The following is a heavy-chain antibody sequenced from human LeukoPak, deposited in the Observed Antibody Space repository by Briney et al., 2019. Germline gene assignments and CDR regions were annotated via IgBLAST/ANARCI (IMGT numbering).Heavy chain of an antibody. D-gene: IGHD2/OR15-2a*01. J-gene: IGHJ4*02. CDR2: ISSSSSTI. CDR1: GFTFSSYN. CDR3: ARTPFPGIDY. Sequence: GLSLRLSCAASGFTFSSYNMNWVRQAPGKGLEWVSYISSSSSTIYYADSVKGRFTISRDNAKNSLYLQMNSLRDEDTAVYYCARTPFPGIDYWGQGTLVTVSS. V-gene: IGHV3-48*02.